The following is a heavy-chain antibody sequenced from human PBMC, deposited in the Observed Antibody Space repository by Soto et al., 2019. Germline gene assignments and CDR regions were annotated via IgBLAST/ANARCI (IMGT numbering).Heavy chain of an antibody. V-gene: IGHV4-30-4*01. CDR2: IYYSGST. CDR3: ARERPDGSRLDP. D-gene: IGHD6-13*01. CDR1: GGSIISGDYY. Sequence: SETLSLTCTVSGGSIISGDYYWSWIRQPPGKGLEWIGYIYYSGSTYYNPSLKSRVTISVDTSKNQFSLKLSSVTAADTAVYYCARERPDGSRLDPWGQGTLVTVSS. J-gene: IGHJ5*02.